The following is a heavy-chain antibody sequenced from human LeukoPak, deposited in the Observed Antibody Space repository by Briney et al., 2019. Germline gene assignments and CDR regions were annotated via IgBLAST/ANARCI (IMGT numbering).Heavy chain of an antibody. J-gene: IGHJ4*02. V-gene: IGHV1-18*01. CDR3: ARAPPRVTAAGCDY. CDR2: ISANNGET. Sequence: ASVKVSCKTSGYTFTNYGITWVRQAPGQGLEWVVWISANNGETNYAQKVQGRVTVTTDTSTSTAYMELRSLRSDDTAVYYCARAPPRVTAAGCDYWGQGTLVTVSS. D-gene: IGHD6-13*01. CDR1: GYTFTNYG.